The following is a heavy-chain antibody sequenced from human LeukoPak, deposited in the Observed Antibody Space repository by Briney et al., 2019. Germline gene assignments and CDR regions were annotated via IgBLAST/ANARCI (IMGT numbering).Heavy chain of an antibody. Sequence: PSETLSLTCTVSGGSISSYYWSWIRQPPGKGLEWIGYIYYSGSTNYNPSLKSRVTISVDTSKNQFSLKLSSVTAADTAVYYCARDRITMVRGVPVYYYYGMDVWGQGTTVTVSS. CDR3: ARDRITMVRGVPVYYYYGMDV. J-gene: IGHJ6*02. CDR2: IYYSGST. V-gene: IGHV4-59*12. D-gene: IGHD3-10*01. CDR1: GGSISSYY.